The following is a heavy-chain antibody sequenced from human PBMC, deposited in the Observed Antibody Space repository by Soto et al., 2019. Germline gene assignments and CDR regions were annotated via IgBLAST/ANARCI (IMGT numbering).Heavy chain of an antibody. J-gene: IGHJ5*02. Sequence: ASVKLSWKASEYTYTSYAMHWVRQAPGQRLEWMGWINAGNGNTKYSQKFQGRVTITRDTSASTAYMELSSVTAADTAVYYCASGTIEYSSSWYGWFDPWGQGTLVTVSS. V-gene: IGHV1-3*01. CDR2: INAGNGNT. CDR3: ASGTIEYSSSWYGWFDP. CDR1: EYTYTSYA. D-gene: IGHD6-13*01.